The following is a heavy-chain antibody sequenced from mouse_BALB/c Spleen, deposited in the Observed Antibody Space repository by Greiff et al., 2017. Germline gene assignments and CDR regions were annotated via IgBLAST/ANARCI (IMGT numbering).Heavy chain of an antibody. Sequence: EVKLVESGGGLVQPGGSRKLSCAASGFTFSSFGMHWVRQAPEKGLEWVAYISSGSSTIYYADTVKGRFTISSYNPKNTLFLQMTSLRSEDTAMYYCARRRGSSCEGYLDVWGAGTAVTVSS. J-gene: IGHJ1*01. V-gene: IGHV5-17*02. D-gene: IGHD1-1*01. CDR2: ISSGSSTI. CDR1: GFTFSSFG. CDR3: ARRRGSSCEGYLDV.